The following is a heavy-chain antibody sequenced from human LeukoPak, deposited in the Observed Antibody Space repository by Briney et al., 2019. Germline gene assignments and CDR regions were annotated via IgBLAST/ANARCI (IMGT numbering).Heavy chain of an antibody. Sequence: GASVKVSCKASGGTFSSYAISWVRQAPGQGLEWMGGIIPIFGTANYAQKFQGRVTITTDESTSIAYMELSSLRSEDTAVYYCASQLTRPDDSRPGNELDYWGQGTLVTVSS. J-gene: IGHJ4*02. CDR2: IIPIFGTA. CDR3: ASQLTRPDDSRPGNELDY. V-gene: IGHV1-69*05. D-gene: IGHD6-6*01. CDR1: GGTFSSYA.